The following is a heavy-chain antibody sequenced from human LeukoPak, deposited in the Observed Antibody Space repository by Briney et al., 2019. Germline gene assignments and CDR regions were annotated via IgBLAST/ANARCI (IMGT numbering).Heavy chain of an antibody. J-gene: IGHJ4*02. V-gene: IGHV1-18*04. CDR1: GYTFTGYY. Sequence: ASVKVSCKASGYTFTGYYMHWVRQAPGQRLEWMGWISAYNGNTNYAQKLQGRVTMTTDTSTSTAYMELRSLRSDDTAVYYCARWQDRGASSDYWGQGTLVTVSS. CDR3: ARWQDRGASSDY. D-gene: IGHD1-26*01. CDR2: ISAYNGNT.